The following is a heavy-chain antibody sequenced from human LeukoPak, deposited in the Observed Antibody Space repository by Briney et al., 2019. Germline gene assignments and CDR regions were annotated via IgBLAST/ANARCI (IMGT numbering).Heavy chain of an antibody. J-gene: IGHJ4*02. D-gene: IGHD2-21*02. CDR3: ARALGGGGDFYFDY. Sequence: GGSLRLSCAASGFXFSSYSINWVRQAPGKGLEWVSSISNSGSYIYFADSVKGRFTISRDNAKNSLYLQMNSLRAEDTAVYYCARALGGGGDFYFDYWGQGTLVTVSS. V-gene: IGHV3-21*01. CDR2: ISNSGSYI. CDR1: GFXFSSYS.